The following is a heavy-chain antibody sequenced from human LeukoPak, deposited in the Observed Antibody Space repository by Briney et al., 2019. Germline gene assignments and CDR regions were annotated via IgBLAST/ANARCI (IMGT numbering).Heavy chain of an antibody. CDR1: GGTFSSYA. J-gene: IGHJ5*02. CDR3: ARGDAVTGYYPCWFDP. V-gene: IGHV1-69*13. Sequence: ASVKVSCKASGGTFSSYAISWVRQAPGQGLEWMGGIIPIFGTANYAQKFQGRVTITADESTSTAYMELSSLRSEDTAVYYCARGDAVTGYYPCWFDPWGQGTLVTVSS. CDR2: IIPIFGTA. D-gene: IGHD3-9*01.